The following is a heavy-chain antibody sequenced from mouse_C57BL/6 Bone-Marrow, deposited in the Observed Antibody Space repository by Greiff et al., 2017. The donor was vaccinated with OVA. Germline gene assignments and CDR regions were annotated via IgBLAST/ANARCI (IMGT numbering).Heavy chain of an antibody. D-gene: IGHD1-1*01. CDR1: GYTFTSYW. Sequence: VQLQQPGAELVKPGASVKMSCKASGYTFTSYWITWVKQRPGQGLEWIGDIYPGSGSTNYNEKFKSKATLTVDTSSSTAYMQLSSLTSEDSAVYYCARNYGSSYYYCAMDYWGQGTSVTVSS. CDR3: ARNYGSSYYYCAMDY. CDR2: IYPGSGST. V-gene: IGHV1-55*01. J-gene: IGHJ4*01.